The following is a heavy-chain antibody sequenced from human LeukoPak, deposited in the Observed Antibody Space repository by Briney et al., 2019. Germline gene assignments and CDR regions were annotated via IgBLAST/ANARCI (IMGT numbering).Heavy chain of an antibody. Sequence: GGSLRLSCAASGFTVSSNYMSWVRQAPGKGLEWVSRITIDGSSTTYADSVKGRFTISRDSAKNTLYLQMNSLRAEDTAVYYCTRDRFYAMDAWGQGTTVTVSS. CDR3: TRDRFYAMDA. CDR2: ITIDGSST. V-gene: IGHV3-74*03. CDR1: GFTVSSNY. J-gene: IGHJ6*02.